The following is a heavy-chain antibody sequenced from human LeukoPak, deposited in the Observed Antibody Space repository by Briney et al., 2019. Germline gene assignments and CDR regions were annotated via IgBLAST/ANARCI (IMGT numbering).Heavy chain of an antibody. CDR3: ARDPVGATQGSY. J-gene: IGHJ4*02. CDR1: GYTFTGYY. D-gene: IGHD1-26*01. CDR2: IIPILGIA. Sequence: GASVKVSCKASGYTFTGYYMYWVRQAPGQGLEWMGRIIPILGIANYAQKFQGRVTITADKSTSTAYMELSSLRSEDTAVYYCARDPVGATQGSYWGQGTLVTVSS. V-gene: IGHV1-69*04.